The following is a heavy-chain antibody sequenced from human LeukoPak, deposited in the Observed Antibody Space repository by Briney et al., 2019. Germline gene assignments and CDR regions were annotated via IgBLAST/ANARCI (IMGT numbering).Heavy chain of an antibody. D-gene: IGHD6-19*01. V-gene: IGHV3-21*01. J-gene: IGHJ4*02. Sequence: PGGSLRLSCAASGFTFSSYSMNWVRQAPGKGLEWVSSISSSSYIYYADSVKGRFTISRDNAKNSLYLQMNCLRAEDTAVYYCARAGGWYLYYFDYWGQGTLVTVSS. CDR1: GFTFSSYS. CDR2: ISSSSYI. CDR3: ARAGGWYLYYFDY.